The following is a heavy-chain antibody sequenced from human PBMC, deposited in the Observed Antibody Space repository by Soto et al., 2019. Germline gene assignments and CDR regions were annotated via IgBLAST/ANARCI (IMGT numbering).Heavy chain of an antibody. CDR1: GFTFSNAW. CDR3: TTDTPVGGSYELHY. Sequence: GGSLRLSCAASGFTFSNAWMNWVRQAPGKGLEWVGRIKSKTDGGTTDYAAPVKGRFTISRDDSKNTLYLQMNSLKTEDTAVYYCTTDTPVGGSYELHYWGQGTLVTVSS. V-gene: IGHV3-15*07. J-gene: IGHJ4*02. CDR2: IKSKTDGGTT. D-gene: IGHD1-26*01.